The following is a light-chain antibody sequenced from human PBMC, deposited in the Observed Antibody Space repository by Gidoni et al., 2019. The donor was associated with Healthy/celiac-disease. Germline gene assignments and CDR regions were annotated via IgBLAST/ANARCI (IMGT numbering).Light chain of an antibody. CDR1: QSVSSSY. J-gene: IGKJ2*01. CDR2: GAS. Sequence: EIVLTQSPGTMSLSPGERATLSCRASQSVSSSYLAWYQQKPGQAPRLLIYGASSRATGIPDRFSGSGSVTDFTLTISSLEPEDFAVYYCQQYGSSPMYTFGQGTKLEIK. CDR3: QQYGSSPMYT. V-gene: IGKV3-20*01.